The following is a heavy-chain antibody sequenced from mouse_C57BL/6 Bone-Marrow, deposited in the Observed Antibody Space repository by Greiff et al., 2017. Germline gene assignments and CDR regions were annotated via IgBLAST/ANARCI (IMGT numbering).Heavy chain of an antibody. CDR2: INPGSGGT. CDR3: ARRGYYSNSFAY. D-gene: IGHD2-5*01. V-gene: IGHV1-54*01. J-gene: IGHJ3*01. CDR1: GYAFTNYL. Sequence: QVQLQQSGAELVRPGTSVKVSCKASGYAFTNYLIEWVKQRPGQGLEWIGVINPGSGGTNYNEKFKGKATLTADKSSSTAYMQLSSLTSEDSAVYFCARRGYYSNSFAYWGQGTLVTVSA.